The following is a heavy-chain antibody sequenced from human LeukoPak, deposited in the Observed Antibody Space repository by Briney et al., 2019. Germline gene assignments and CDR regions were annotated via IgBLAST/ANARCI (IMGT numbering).Heavy chain of an antibody. CDR1: GYTFTDRY. CDR3: ARDRAVAGPYYFDY. D-gene: IGHD6-19*01. J-gene: IGHJ4*02. Sequence: GASVKVSCKASGYTFTDRYVHWVRQAPGQGLEWMGWVSAYNGNTNYAQKLQGRVTMTTDTSTSTAYMELRSLRSDDTAVYYCARDRAVAGPYYFDYWGQGTLVTVSS. V-gene: IGHV1-18*04. CDR2: VSAYNGNT.